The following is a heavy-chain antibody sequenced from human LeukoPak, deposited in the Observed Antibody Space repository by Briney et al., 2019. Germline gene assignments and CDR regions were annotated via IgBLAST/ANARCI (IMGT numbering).Heavy chain of an antibody. CDR1: GGSISSSSYY. Sequence: IPSETLSLTCTVSGGSISSSSYYWGWIRQPPGKGLEWIGSIYYSGSTYYNPSLKSRVTISVDTSKNQFSLKLSSVTAADTAVYYCARVKVVTAGDWFDPWGQGTLVTVSS. CDR2: IYYSGST. V-gene: IGHV4-39*07. J-gene: IGHJ5*02. D-gene: IGHD2-21*02. CDR3: ARVKVVTAGDWFDP.